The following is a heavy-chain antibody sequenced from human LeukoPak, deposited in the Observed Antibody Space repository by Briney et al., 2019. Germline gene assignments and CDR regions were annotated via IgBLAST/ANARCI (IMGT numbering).Heavy chain of an antibody. D-gene: IGHD2/OR15-2a*01. Sequence: GGSLRLSCAASGFTFTNYWMTWVRQAPGKGPEWVANIKQDGSEEYYVDSVKGRFTISRDNAKNSLYLQMNSLRAEDTAIYYCARDKIEGPSNFDNWGQGTLVIVSS. CDR2: IKQDGSEE. V-gene: IGHV3-7*03. J-gene: IGHJ4*02. CDR1: GFTFTNYW. CDR3: ARDKIEGPSNFDN.